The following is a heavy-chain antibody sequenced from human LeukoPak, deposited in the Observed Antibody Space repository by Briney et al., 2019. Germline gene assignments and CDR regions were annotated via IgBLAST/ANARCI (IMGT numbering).Heavy chain of an antibody. J-gene: IGHJ3*02. Sequence: ASLRVSCKASGYTFTNYYMHWVRQAPGQGLEWMGIIDPSGGSTRYAQKLQGRVTMTRDTSTSTVYMELSSLRSEDTAVYYCARLSQQTFDIWGQGTLVTVSS. V-gene: IGHV1-46*01. CDR1: GYTFTNYY. CDR2: IDPSGGST. CDR3: ARLSQQTFDI.